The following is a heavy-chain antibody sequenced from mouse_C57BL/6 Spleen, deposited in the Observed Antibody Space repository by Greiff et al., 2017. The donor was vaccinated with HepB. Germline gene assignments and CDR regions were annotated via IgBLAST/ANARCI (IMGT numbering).Heavy chain of an antibody. CDR1: GYTFTDYE. CDR3: TRRGYGNYPYYFDY. D-gene: IGHD2-10*02. Sequence: QVQLQQSGAELVRPGASVTLSCKASGYTFTDYEMHWVKQTPVHGLEWIGAIDPETGGTAYNQKFKGKAILTADKSSRTAYMELRSLTSEDSAVYYCTRRGYGNYPYYFDYWGQGTTLTGSA. CDR2: IDPETGGT. V-gene: IGHV1-15*01. J-gene: IGHJ2*01.